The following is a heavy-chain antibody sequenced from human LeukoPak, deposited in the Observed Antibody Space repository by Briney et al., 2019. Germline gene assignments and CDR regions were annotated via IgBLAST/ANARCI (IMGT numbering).Heavy chain of an antibody. V-gene: IGHV3-30*18. CDR3: AKDTTSSGWYLFDY. CDR2: ISYDGSNK. CDR1: GFTFSSYG. D-gene: IGHD6-19*01. J-gene: IGHJ4*02. Sequence: GGSLRLSCAASGFTFSSYGMHWVRQAPGKGLEWVAVISYDGSNKYYADSVKGRFTISRDNSKNTLYLQMNSLRAEDTAVYYCAKDTTSSGWYLFDYWGQGTLVTVSS.